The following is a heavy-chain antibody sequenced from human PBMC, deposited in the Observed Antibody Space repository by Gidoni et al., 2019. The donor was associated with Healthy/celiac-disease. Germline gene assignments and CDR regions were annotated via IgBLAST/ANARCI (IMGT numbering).Heavy chain of an antibody. CDR2: IYHSGST. Sequence: QLQLQESGPGLVKPSETLSLTCTVSGCSFSSSSYYWGWIRPPPGKGLEWIGRIYHSGSTYYNPSLKSRATISVDTVKNQFSLKLSSVTAADKSVYYCATSGGYCSSTSCYEPYYYDGMDVWGQGTTVTVSS. CDR1: GCSFSSSSYY. CDR3: ATSGGYCSSTSCYEPYYYDGMDV. V-gene: IGHV4-39*01. J-gene: IGHJ6*02. D-gene: IGHD2-2*01.